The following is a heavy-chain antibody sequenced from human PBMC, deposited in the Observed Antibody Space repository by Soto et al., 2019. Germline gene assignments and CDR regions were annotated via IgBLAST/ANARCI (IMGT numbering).Heavy chain of an antibody. CDR2: IYYNGNT. CDR3: ARLRIYCSGGSCYYYFDY. Sequence: SETLSLTCTVSGGSISGSSYYWGWIRQPPGKGLEWIGNIYYNGNTYYNTSLKSRVTISVDTSKNQFSLKLSSVTAADTAVYYCARLRIYCSGGSCYYYFDYRGQGTLVTVSS. V-gene: IGHV4-39*01. CDR1: GGSISGSSYY. J-gene: IGHJ4*02. D-gene: IGHD2-15*01.